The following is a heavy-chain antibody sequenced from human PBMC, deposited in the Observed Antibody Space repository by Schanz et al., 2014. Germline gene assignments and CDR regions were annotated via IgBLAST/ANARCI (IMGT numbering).Heavy chain of an antibody. D-gene: IGHD2-2*01. J-gene: IGHJ4*02. CDR2: INTNTGNP. Sequence: QVHLVQSGSELKKPGASVKVSCKASGYTFTSNALNWVRQAPGQGLEWMGWINTNTGNPTYARGFTGRLAFSLDTSVSTTLLQITTLKVDDTAVYSCARGYCARTSCPIFDSWGQGTLVTVSS. V-gene: IGHV7-4-1*02. CDR3: ARGYCARTSCPIFDS. CDR1: GYTFTSNA.